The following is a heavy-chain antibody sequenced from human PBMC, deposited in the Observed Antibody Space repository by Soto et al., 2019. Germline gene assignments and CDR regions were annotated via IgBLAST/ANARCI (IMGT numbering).Heavy chain of an antibody. Sequence: PSETLSLTCTVSGDSISSSIYYWGWIRQPPGKGLEWIANIYYSGSTYYNPSLKSRVTVSVDTSKNQFSLRLRSVSAADTAVYYCARLVPKHYSGSGSLNWFDPWGQGTLVTVSS. CDR1: GDSISSSIYY. V-gene: IGHV4-39*01. D-gene: IGHD3-10*01. CDR3: ARLVPKHYSGSGSLNWFDP. CDR2: IYYSGST. J-gene: IGHJ5*02.